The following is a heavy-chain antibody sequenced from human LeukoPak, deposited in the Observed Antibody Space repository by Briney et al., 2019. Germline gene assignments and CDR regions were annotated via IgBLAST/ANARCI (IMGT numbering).Heavy chain of an antibody. V-gene: IGHV3-21*01. D-gene: IGHD1-20*01. J-gene: IGHJ4*02. CDR3: ARVTVSSSEVIFDH. Sequence: GGSLRLSCAASGFTFSSYTMNWVRQAPGKGLEWVSSVDTTSNYIYYTDSVKGRFTISRDSAKNSLYLQMNSLRAEDTAVYYCARVTVSSSEVIFDHWGQGSLVTVSS. CDR1: GFTFSSYT. CDR2: VDTTSNYI.